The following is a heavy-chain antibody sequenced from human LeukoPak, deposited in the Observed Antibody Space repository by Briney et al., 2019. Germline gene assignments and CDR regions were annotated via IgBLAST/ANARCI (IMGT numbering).Heavy chain of an antibody. Sequence: ASVKVSCKVSGYTLTELSMHWVRQAPGKGLEWMGGFDPEDGETIYAQKFQGRVAMTEDTSTDTAYMELSSLRSEDTAVYYCATDLGGSYSPFDYWGQGTLVTVSS. J-gene: IGHJ4*02. CDR2: FDPEDGET. CDR1: GYTLTELS. V-gene: IGHV1-24*01. CDR3: ATDLGGSYSPFDY. D-gene: IGHD1-26*01.